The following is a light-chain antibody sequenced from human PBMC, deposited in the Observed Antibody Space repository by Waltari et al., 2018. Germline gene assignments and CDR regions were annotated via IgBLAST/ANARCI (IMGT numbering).Light chain of an antibody. J-gene: IGKJ5*01. CDR1: QSVSNY. CDR3: QQRGNWPRIT. V-gene: IGKV3-11*01. Sequence: EIVLTQSPATLCLSPGERATLSCRASQSVSNYLAWYQQKPGQAPRLLIYAASNRATGIPARFSGSGSGTDFTLTISSLEPEDFAVYYCQQRGNWPRITFGQGTRLEIK. CDR2: AAS.